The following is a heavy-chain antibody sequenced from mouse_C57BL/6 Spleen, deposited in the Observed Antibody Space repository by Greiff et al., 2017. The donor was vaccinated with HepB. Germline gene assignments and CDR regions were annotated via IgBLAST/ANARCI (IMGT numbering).Heavy chain of an antibody. J-gene: IGHJ2*01. CDR2: IHPNSGST. CDR3: AKRTGTLYYFDY. V-gene: IGHV1-64*01. CDR1: GYTFTSYW. D-gene: IGHD4-1*01. Sequence: QVQLKQPGAELVKPGASVKLSCKASGYTFTSYWMHWVKQRPGQGLEWIGMIHPNSGSTNYNEKFKSKATLTVDKSSSTAYMQLSSLISEDSAVYYCAKRTGTLYYFDYWGQGTTLTVSS.